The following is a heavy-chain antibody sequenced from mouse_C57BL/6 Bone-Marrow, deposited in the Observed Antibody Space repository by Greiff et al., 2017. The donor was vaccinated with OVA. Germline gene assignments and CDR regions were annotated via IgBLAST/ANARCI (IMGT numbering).Heavy chain of an antibody. CDR3: ARYYGSSPFAY. CDR1: GYTFTSYW. V-gene: IGHV1-64*01. J-gene: IGHJ3*01. Sequence: QVQLQQSGAELVKPGASVKLSCKASGYTFTSYWMHWVKQRPGQGLEWIGMIHPNSGSTNYNEKFKSKATLTVDKSSSTAYMQLSSLTSEDSAVYYCARYYGSSPFAYWGQGTLVTVSA. CDR2: IHPNSGST. D-gene: IGHD1-1*01.